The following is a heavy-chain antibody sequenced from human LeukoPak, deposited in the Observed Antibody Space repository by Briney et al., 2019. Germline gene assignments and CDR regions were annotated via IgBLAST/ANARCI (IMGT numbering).Heavy chain of an antibody. CDR3: AKGSEGSGLYYFFN. CDR2: ISGSDGGT. Sequence: GGSLRLSCAASGFTFRRYAMSWVRQAPGKGLEWVSGISGSDGGTYYADAAEGRFTISRDSSKNTVYLQMNSLRAEDTAVYYCAKGSEGSGLYYFFNWGQGTLVTVSS. D-gene: IGHD2-15*01. J-gene: IGHJ1*01. V-gene: IGHV3-23*01. CDR1: GFTFRRYA.